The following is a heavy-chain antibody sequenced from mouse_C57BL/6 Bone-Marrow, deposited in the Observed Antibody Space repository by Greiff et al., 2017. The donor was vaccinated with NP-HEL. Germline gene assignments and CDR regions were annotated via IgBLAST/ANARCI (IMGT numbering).Heavy chain of an antibody. CDR2: IDPETGGT. CDR1: GYTFTDYE. J-gene: IGHJ4*01. V-gene: IGHV1-15*01. CDR3: TRDEYAMDY. Sequence: QVHVKQSGAELVRPGASVTLSCKASGYTFTDYEMHWVKQTPVHGLEWIGAIDPETGGTAYNQKFKGKAILTADKSSSTAYMELRSLTSEDSAVYYCTRDEYAMDYWGQGTSVTVSS.